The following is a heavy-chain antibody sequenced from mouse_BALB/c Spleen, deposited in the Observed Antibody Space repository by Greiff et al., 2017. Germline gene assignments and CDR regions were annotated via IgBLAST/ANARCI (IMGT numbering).Heavy chain of an antibody. J-gene: IGHJ2*01. CDR1: GYTFTSYW. CDR3: AKGGLGLDY. D-gene: IGHD4-1*01. V-gene: IGHV1-87*01. CDR2: IYPGDGDT. Sequence: VQLQQSGAELARPGASVKLSCKASGYTFTSYWMQWVKQRPGQGLEWIGAIYPGDGDTRYTQKFKGKATLTADKSSSTAYMQLSSLASEDSAVYYCAKGGLGLDYWGQGTTLTVSS.